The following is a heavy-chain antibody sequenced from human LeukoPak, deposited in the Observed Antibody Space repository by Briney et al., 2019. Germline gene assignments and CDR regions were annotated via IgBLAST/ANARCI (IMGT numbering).Heavy chain of an antibody. J-gene: IGHJ4*02. CDR3: ARGGRGYSYGLLRVFDY. Sequence: ASVKVSCKASGYTFTSYDINWVRQATGQGLEWMGWMNPNSGNTGYAQKFQGRVTMTGNTSISTAYMELSSLRSEDTAVYYCARGGRGYSYGLLRVFDYWGQGTLVTVSS. V-gene: IGHV1-8*01. CDR1: GYTFTSYD. CDR2: MNPNSGNT. D-gene: IGHD5-18*01.